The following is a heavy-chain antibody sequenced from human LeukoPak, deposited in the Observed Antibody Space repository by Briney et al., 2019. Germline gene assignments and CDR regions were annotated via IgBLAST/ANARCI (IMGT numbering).Heavy chain of an antibody. V-gene: IGHV1-69*05. CDR3: ASLVPGDGAFDI. CDR2: IIPIFGTA. D-gene: IGHD5-24*01. Sequence: SVKVSCKASGGTFSSYAISWVRQAPGQGLEWMGGIIPIFGTANYAQKFQGRVSITTDESTSTAYMELSSLRSEDTAVYYCASLVPGDGAFDIWGQGTMVTVSS. CDR1: GGTFSSYA. J-gene: IGHJ3*02.